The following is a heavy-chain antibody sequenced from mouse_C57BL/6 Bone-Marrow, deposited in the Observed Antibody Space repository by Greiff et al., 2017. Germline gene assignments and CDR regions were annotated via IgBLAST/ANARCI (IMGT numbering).Heavy chain of an antibody. CDR3: MALYDYEFAY. V-gene: IGHV1-83*01. J-gene: IGHJ3*01. Sequence: VQLQQSGPELVKPGASVKMSCKASGYTFTDYYMHWVKQKPGKGLEWIGEIYPGSGNTYYNEKFKGKATLTADTSSSTDYMQLSSLTSEDSAVYFCAMALYDYEFAYWGQGTLVTVSA. CDR1: YTFTDYYM. CDR2: YPGSGNTY. D-gene: IGHD2-4*01.